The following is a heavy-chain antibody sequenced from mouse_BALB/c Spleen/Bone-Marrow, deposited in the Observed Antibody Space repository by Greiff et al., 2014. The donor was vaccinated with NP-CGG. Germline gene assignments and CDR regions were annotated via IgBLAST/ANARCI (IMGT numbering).Heavy chain of an antibody. CDR2: IAPANGIT. J-gene: IGHJ3*01. D-gene: IGHD3-3*01. Sequence: EVKLVEFGAELVKPGASVKLSCPASGFNIKDAYIHWVRQRLEQGLDWIGRIAPANGITDYDPKFQVKTTITADTTSNTAYLQLSSLTSEDTAGYYCVRTPGQVNFWGQGTLVTVSA. CDR1: GFNIKDAY. CDR3: VRTPGQVNF. V-gene: IGHV14-3*02.